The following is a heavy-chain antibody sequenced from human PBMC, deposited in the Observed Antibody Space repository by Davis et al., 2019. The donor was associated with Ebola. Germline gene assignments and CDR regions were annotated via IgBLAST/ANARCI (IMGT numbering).Heavy chain of an antibody. Sequence: MPSETLSLTCTVSGGSIRSFFWSWIRQPPGKGLEWIGYIHYSGTTNYNPAVKSRVTISVDTSKNQFSLKLSSVTAADTAVYYCARGVTDILTGFVDVWGKGTTVTVSS. D-gene: IGHD3-9*01. CDR1: GGSIRSFF. CDR3: ARGVTDILTGFVDV. J-gene: IGHJ6*04. CDR2: IHYSGTT. V-gene: IGHV4-59*01.